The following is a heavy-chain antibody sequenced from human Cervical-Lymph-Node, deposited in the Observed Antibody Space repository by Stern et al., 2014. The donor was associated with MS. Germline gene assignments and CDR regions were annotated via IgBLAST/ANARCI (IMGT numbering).Heavy chain of an antibody. CDR2: IWFDGSDK. CDR3: ARGGYYYDHDAFEI. Sequence: VQLVESGGGVVQPGRSLRLSCAASGFTFSNYGMHWVRQAPGKGLEWVAVIWFDGSDKYYADSVKGRFTISRDTSNNTLFLQMNSLRGEDTAVYYCARGGYYYDHDAFEIWGQGTMVIVSS. D-gene: IGHD3-22*01. J-gene: IGHJ3*02. CDR1: GFTFSNYG. V-gene: IGHV3-33*01.